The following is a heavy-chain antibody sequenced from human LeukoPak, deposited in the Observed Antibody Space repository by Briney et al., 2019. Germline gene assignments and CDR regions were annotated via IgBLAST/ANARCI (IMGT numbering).Heavy chain of an antibody. CDR2: INPNSGGT. V-gene: IGHV1-2*02. CDR3: ARGMDDSSGSSFGY. D-gene: IGHD3-22*01. J-gene: IGHJ4*02. CDR1: GYTFTGYY. Sequence: GASVKVSCKTSGYTFTGYYMHWVRQAPGQGLEWMGWINPNSGGTNYAQKLQGRVSMTTDTSTSTAYMELRSLRSDDTAVYYCARGMDDSSGSSFGYWGQGTLVTVSS.